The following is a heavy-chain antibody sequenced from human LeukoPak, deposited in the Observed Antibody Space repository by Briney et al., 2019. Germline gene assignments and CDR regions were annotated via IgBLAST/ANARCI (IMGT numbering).Heavy chain of an antibody. CDR3: AREYYDSSGYYSAPAIHDAFDI. V-gene: IGHV6-1*01. Sequence: SRTLSLTCAICGDIVSSNSAAWKWSRQSTSRGLEWVGRTYYRSKLYNDDAVSVKRRITINPDTSQNQSSLQLNSVTPEDTAVYYCAREYYDSSGYYSAPAIHDAFDIWGQGTMVTVSS. D-gene: IGHD3-22*01. CDR2: TYYRSKLYN. J-gene: IGHJ3*02. CDR1: GDIVSSNSAA.